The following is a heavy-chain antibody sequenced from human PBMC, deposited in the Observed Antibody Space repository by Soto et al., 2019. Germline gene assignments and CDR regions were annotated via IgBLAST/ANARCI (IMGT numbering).Heavy chain of an antibody. CDR3: AGELGTFYFDH. CDR2: IDHSGSA. J-gene: IGHJ4*02. Sequence: QVQLQESGPGLVKPSQTLSLTCTVSAGSIRSGDYYWTWIRQPPGKGLEWIGYIDHSGSAYYNPSRKSRATILIDTSNNQFSLKMSSVTTADTAVYYGAGELGTFYFDHRGQGTLVTVSS. V-gene: IGHV4-30-4*01. D-gene: IGHD7-27*01. CDR1: AGSIRSGDYY.